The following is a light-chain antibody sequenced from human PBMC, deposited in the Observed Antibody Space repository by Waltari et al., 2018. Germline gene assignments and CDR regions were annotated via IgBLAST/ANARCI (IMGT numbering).Light chain of an antibody. Sequence: EVVMTQSPATLSVSPGERASLSCRASQSIATNLAWYQQKPGQSPRLLVYDASTRAPSIPARCRGSGSGTEFTLTISSLQSEDSAVYYCQQYNRWPPITFGQGTRLEIK. J-gene: IGKJ5*01. V-gene: IGKV3-15*01. CDR3: QQYNRWPPIT. CDR2: DAS. CDR1: QSIATN.